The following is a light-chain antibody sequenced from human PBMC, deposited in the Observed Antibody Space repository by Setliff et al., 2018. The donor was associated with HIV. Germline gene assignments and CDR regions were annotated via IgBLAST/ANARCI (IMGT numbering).Light chain of an antibody. CDR1: SSDVGGYNY. CDR3: CSYAGSYPSYV. V-gene: IGLV2-11*01. CDR2: DVS. Sequence: QSALTQPRSVSGSPGQSVTISCTGTSSDVGGYNYVSWYQQYPGKAPKLMIYDVSERPSGVPDRFSGSKSGNTASLTISGLQAEDDADYYCCSYAGSYPSYVFGTGTKFTVL. J-gene: IGLJ1*01.